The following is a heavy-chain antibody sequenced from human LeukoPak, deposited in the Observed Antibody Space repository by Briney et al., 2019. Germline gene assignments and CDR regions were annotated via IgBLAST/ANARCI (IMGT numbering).Heavy chain of an antibody. V-gene: IGHV3-23*01. CDR1: GFAFDNYG. Sequence: ESLRLSCTASGFAFDNYGMSWIRQAPGRGLEWVAAITASDNTAYYADFAKGRFTISRDNSMSMVFLQMSSLGADDTALYYCAQDAGGFWGQGTLVTVSS. CDR3: AQDAGGF. J-gene: IGHJ4*02. CDR2: ITASDNTA. D-gene: IGHD3-16*01.